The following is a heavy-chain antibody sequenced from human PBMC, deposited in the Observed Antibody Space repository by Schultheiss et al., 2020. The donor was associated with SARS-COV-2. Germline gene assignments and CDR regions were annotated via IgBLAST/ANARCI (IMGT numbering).Heavy chain of an antibody. CDR1: GGSFSCYY. CDR2: IDHSGST. CDR3: ARRQFYYYGMDV. V-gene: IGHV4-34*01. Sequence: SETLSLTCADYGGSFSCYYWSWIRQPPGKGLEWIGEIDHSGSTYYNPSLKGRVTISEDTSKAQISLNLTSITAADTAVYYCARRQFYYYGMDVWGQGTTVTVSS. J-gene: IGHJ6*02.